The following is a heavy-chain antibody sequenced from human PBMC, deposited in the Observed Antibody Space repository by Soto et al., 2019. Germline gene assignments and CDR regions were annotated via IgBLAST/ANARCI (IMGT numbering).Heavy chain of an antibody. J-gene: IGHJ4*02. CDR3: ARGDRGIAVAGTLFDY. CDR2: INHSGST. D-gene: IGHD6-19*01. V-gene: IGHV4-34*01. Sequence: PSETLSLTCAVYGGSFSGYYWSLIRQPPGKGLEWIGEINHSGSTNYNPSLKSRVTISVDTSKNQFSLKLSSVTAADTAVYYCARGDRGIAVAGTLFDYWGQGTLVTVSS. CDR1: GGSFSGYY.